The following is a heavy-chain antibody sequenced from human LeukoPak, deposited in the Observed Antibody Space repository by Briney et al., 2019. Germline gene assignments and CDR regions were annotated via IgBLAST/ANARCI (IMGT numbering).Heavy chain of an antibody. Sequence: SETLSLTCTVSGYSISSGYYWGWIRQPPGKGLEWTGSIYHSGSTYYNPSLKSRVTISVDTSKNEVSLKLSSVTAADTAVYYCARYYYDSSGYRTGDCDYWGQGTLVTVSS. CDR2: IYHSGST. CDR3: ARYYYDSSGYRTGDCDY. J-gene: IGHJ4*02. CDR1: GYSISSGYY. V-gene: IGHV4-38-2*02. D-gene: IGHD3-22*01.